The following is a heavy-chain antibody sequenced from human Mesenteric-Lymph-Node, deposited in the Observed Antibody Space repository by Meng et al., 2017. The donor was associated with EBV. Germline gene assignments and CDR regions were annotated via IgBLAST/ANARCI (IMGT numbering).Heavy chain of an antibody. CDR1: GDSVSSSSAA. Sequence: QVHLQQSGPGLVXXXXXXSPTRXXSGDSVSSSSAAWTWIRQSPSRGLEWLGRTYYRSKWYNNYAVFVISRITINPDTSKNQFSLQLNSVTPEDTAVYYCARVTLWFGELEYWGQGTLVTVSS. V-gene: IGHV6-1*01. D-gene: IGHD3-10*01. J-gene: IGHJ4*02. CDR3: ARVTLWFGELEY. CDR2: TYYRSKWYN.